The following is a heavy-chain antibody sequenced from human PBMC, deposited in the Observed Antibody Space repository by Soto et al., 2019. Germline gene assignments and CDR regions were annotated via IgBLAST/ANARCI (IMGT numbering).Heavy chain of an antibody. Sequence: ASVKVSCKASGYTFTSYGISWVRQAPGQGLEWMGWISAYNGNTNYAQKLQGRVTMTTDTSTSTAYMELRSLRSDDTAVYYCARFGVAGSYYYYYMDVWGKGTMVTVSS. D-gene: IGHD3-10*01. CDR2: ISAYNGNT. V-gene: IGHV1-18*01. CDR3: ARFGVAGSYYYYYMDV. J-gene: IGHJ6*03. CDR1: GYTFTSYG.